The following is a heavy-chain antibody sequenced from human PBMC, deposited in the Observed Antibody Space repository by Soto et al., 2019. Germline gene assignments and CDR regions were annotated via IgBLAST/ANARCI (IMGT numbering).Heavy chain of an antibody. D-gene: IGHD3-22*01. J-gene: IGHJ4*02. CDR3: ARDLEGYYYDSSDYPIRAFDY. Sequence: GGSLRLSCAASGFTFSSYSMNWVRQAPGKGLEWVSYISSSSSTIYYADSVKGRFTISRDNAKNSLYLQMNSLRDEDTAVYYCARDLEGYYYDSSDYPIRAFDYWGQGTLVTVSS. CDR2: ISSSSSTI. V-gene: IGHV3-48*02. CDR1: GFTFSSYS.